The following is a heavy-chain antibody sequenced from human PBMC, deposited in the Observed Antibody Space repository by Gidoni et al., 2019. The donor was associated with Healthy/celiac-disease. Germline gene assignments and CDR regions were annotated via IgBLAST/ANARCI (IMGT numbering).Heavy chain of an antibody. D-gene: IGHD3-22*01. V-gene: IGHV3-48*02. CDR3: ARDGSPYYYDSSGPYDY. J-gene: IGHJ4*02. CDR2: ISSSSSTI. CDR1: GFTFNSYS. Sequence: EFQLVESGGGLVQPGGSLRLSCAASGFTFNSYSMNWVRQAPGKGLEWVSYISSSSSTIYYADSVKGRFTISRDNAKNSLYLQMNSLRDEDTAVYYCARDGSPYYYDSSGPYDYWGQGTLVTVSS.